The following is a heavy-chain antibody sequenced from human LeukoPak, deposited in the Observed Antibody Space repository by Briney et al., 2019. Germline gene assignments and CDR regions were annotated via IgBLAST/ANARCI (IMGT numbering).Heavy chain of an antibody. CDR2: IYSGGST. CDR1: GFTVSSNY. V-gene: IGHV3-66*01. D-gene: IGHD4-17*01. J-gene: IGHJ4*02. CDR3: ARERATVTLDY. Sequence: PGGSLRLSCAASGFTVSSNYMSWVRQAPGKGLEWVSVIYSGGSTYYADSVKGRFTISRDNSKNTLYLQMNSLRAEDTAVYYCARERATVTLDYWGQGTLVTVSS.